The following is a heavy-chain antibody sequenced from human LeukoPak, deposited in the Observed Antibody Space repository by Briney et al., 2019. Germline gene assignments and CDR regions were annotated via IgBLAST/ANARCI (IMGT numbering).Heavy chain of an antibody. V-gene: IGHV5-51*01. CDR2: IYPSDSDT. CDR3: AIGELIDCFDF. Sequence: GESLKISCKGSGYTFPNFWIGWVRQIPGKGLEWMGIIYPSDSDTRYSPSFQGQVTISADKSITTAYLQWDSLKASDTAIYYCAIGELIDCFDFWGQGTVVTVSS. J-gene: IGHJ4*02. CDR1: GYTFPNFW. D-gene: IGHD2-21*01.